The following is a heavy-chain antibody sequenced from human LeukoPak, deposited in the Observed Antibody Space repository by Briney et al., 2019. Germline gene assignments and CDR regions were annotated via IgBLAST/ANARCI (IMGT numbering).Heavy chain of an antibody. Sequence: PGGSLRLSCAASGFTFSSYEMNWVRQAPGKGLEWVSYIRSSGSPKYYADSVKGRFTISRDNAKNPLYLQMNSLRAEDTAVYYCARPPQNYYDSSGSDAFDIWGQGTMVTVSS. CDR1: GFTFSSYE. CDR2: IRSSGSPK. J-gene: IGHJ3*02. CDR3: ARPPQNYYDSSGSDAFDI. V-gene: IGHV3-48*03. D-gene: IGHD3-22*01.